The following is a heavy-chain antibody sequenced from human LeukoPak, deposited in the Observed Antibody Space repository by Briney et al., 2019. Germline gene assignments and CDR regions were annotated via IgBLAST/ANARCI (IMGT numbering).Heavy chain of an antibody. CDR1: GFTFSSYS. CDR2: ISSSSSYI. V-gene: IGHV3-21*01. CDR3: ASSGQQLMFNFDY. J-gene: IGHJ4*02. D-gene: IGHD6-13*01. Sequence: PGGSLRLSCAASGFTFSSYSMNWVRQAPGKGLEWVSSISSSSSYIYYADSVKGRFTISRDNAKNSLYLQMNSLRAEDTAVYYCASSGQQLMFNFDYWGQGTLVTVSS.